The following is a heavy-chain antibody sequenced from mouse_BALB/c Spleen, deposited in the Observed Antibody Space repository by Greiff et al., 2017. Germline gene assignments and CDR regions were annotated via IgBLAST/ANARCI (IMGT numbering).Heavy chain of an antibody. CDR1: GFTFSSYA. V-gene: IGHV5-9-4*01. CDR2: ISSGGSYT. J-gene: IGHJ3*01. CDR3: AVYDGFAY. D-gene: IGHD2-14*01. Sequence: EVQVVESGGGLVKPGGSLKLSCAASGFTFSSYAMSWVRQSPEKRLEWVAEISSGGSYTYYPDTVTGRFTISRDNAKNTLYLEMSSLRSEDTAMYYCAVYDGFAYWGQGTLVTVSA.